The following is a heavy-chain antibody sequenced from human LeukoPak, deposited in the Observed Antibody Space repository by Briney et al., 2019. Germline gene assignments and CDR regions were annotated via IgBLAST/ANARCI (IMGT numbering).Heavy chain of an antibody. J-gene: IGHJ5*02. Sequence: SETLSLTCSVSGASISSYYWNWIRQPPGKGLEWIGNIYTSGGTNYNPSLKSRVTIQLDTSKDQFSLKLTSVTTADTAFYYCAKDWELGSWGQGTLVTVSS. V-gene: IGHV4-59*01. CDR2: IYTSGGT. CDR1: GASISSYY. CDR3: AKDWELGS. D-gene: IGHD1-26*01.